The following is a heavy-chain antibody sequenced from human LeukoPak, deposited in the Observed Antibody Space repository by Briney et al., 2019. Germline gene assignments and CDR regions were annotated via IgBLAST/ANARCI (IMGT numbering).Heavy chain of an antibody. D-gene: IGHD2-15*01. CDR1: GGSFSGYY. J-gene: IGHJ4*02. CDR2: INHSGST. CDR3: ARVPPSLDSYCSGGSCYSDYFDY. V-gene: IGHV4-34*09. Sequence: PSETLSLTCAVYGGSFSGYYWSWIRQPPGKGLEWIGEINHSGSTYYNPSLKSRVTISVDTSKNQFSLKLSSVTAADTAVYYCARVPPSLDSYCSGGSCYSDYFDYWGQGTLVTVSS.